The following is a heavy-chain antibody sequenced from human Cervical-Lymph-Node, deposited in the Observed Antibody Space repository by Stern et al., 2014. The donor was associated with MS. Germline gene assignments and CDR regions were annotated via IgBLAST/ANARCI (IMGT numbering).Heavy chain of an antibody. CDR3: ARATSDYIWGSYRYLDY. J-gene: IGHJ4*02. CDR2: IIPMFGIT. Sequence: VQLVESGAEVKKPGSSVKVSCKASGGTFSSYTIGWVRQAPGQGLEWMGGIIPMFGITNYAEKFQGRVTITAAESTSTAYMDLSTLRSEDTAVYYCARATSDYIWGSYRYLDYWGQGTQVTVSS. CDR1: GGTFSSYT. D-gene: IGHD3-16*02. V-gene: IGHV1-69*01.